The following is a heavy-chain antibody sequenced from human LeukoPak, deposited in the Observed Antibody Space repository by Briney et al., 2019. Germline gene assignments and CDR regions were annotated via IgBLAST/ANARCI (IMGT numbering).Heavy chain of an antibody. CDR1: GGSFSGYY. V-gene: IGHV4-34*01. Sequence: PSETLSLTCAVYGGSFSGYYWSWIRQPPGKGLEWIGEINHSGSTNYNPSLKSRVTISVDTSKSQFSLKLSSVTAADTAVYYCARLCSGGSCYSWGQGTLVTVSS. CDR3: ARLCSGGSCYS. CDR2: INHSGST. D-gene: IGHD2-15*01. J-gene: IGHJ5*02.